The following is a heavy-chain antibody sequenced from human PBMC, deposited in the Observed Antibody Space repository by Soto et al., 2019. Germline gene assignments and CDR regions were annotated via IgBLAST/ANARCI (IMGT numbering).Heavy chain of an antibody. CDR2: IPQDGVDG. D-gene: IGHD2-21*02. Sequence: PVGSLRLSCEVSGFTFSMYSMSWVRQSPGKGLEWVAKIPQDGVDGHYADSVKGRCTISRDNGKNSLYLQLNNLRAEDAAVYYCARDHLILPAHDFFYGSDVWGRGATVTAP. V-gene: IGHV3-7*03. J-gene: IGHJ6*02. CDR3: ARDHLILPAHDFFYGSDV. CDR1: GFTFSMYS.